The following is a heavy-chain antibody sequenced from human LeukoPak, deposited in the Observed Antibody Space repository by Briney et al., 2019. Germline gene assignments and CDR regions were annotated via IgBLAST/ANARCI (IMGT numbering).Heavy chain of an antibody. CDR1: GGSISSYY. Sequence: SETLSLTCTVSGGSISSYYWSWIRQPPGKGLEWIGYIYYTGSTNYNPSLKSRVTISVDTSKNQFSLKLSSVTAADTAVYYCARERKYYYDSGGPFDYWGQGTLVTVSS. V-gene: IGHV4-59*01. CDR3: ARERKYYYDSGGPFDY. J-gene: IGHJ4*02. D-gene: IGHD3-22*01. CDR2: IYYTGST.